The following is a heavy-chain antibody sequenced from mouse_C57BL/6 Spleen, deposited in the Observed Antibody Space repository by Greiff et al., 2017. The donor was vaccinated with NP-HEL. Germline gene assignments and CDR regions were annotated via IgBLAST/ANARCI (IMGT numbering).Heavy chain of an antibody. D-gene: IGHD1-1*01. CDR3: ARTGSSLAWFAY. CDR1: GYTFTDYY. J-gene: IGHJ3*01. Sequence: QVQLKESGAELVRPGASVKLSCKASGYTFTDYYINWVKQRPGQGLEWIARIYPGSGNTYYNEKFKGKATLTAEKSSSTAYMQLSSLTSEDSAVYFCARTGSSLAWFAYWGQGTLVTVSA. V-gene: IGHV1-76*01. CDR2: IYPGSGNT.